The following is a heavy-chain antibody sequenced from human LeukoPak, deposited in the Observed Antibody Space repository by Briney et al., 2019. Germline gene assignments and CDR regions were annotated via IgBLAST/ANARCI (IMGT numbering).Heavy chain of an antibody. V-gene: IGHV3-49*03. J-gene: IGHJ4*02. Sequence: GGSLRLSCAGSGFNFGEYAMTWFRQAPGKGLEWVGYIRSELYGGTPEYAASVKDRFIISRDDSKSILYLQMNSLKTEDTAIYFCTRRVGYWGQGTLVTAS. D-gene: IGHD1-26*01. CDR2: IRSELYGGTP. CDR1: GFNFGEYA. CDR3: TRRVGY.